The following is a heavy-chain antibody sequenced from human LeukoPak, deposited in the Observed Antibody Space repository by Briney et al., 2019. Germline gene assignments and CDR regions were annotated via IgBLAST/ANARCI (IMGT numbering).Heavy chain of an antibody. J-gene: IGHJ4*02. Sequence: SETLSLTCTVSGGSISSYCWSWIRQPPGKGLEWIGYIYYSGSTNYNPSLKSRVTISVDTSKNQFSLKLSSVTAADTAVYYCARGVLMDYVWGSYPEFDYWGQGTLVTVSS. CDR3: ARGVLMDYVWGSYPEFDY. D-gene: IGHD3-16*02. CDR1: GGSISSYC. CDR2: IYYSGST. V-gene: IGHV4-59*01.